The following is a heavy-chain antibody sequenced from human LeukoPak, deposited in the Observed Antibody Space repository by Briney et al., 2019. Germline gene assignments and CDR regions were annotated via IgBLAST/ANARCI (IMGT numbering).Heavy chain of an antibody. V-gene: IGHV4-39*07. CDR3: ASPHLGIVGATTREDY. J-gene: IGHJ4*02. CDR1: GGSISSSSYY. CDR2: IYYSGST. Sequence: PSETLSLTCTVSGGSISSSSYYWGWIRQPPGKGLEWIGSIYYSGSTYYNPSLKSRVTISVDTSKNQFSLKLSSVTAADTAVYYCASPHLGIVGATTREDYWGQGTLVTVSS. D-gene: IGHD1-26*01.